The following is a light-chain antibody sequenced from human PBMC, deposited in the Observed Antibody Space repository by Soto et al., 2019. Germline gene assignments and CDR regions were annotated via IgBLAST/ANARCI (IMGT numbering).Light chain of an antibody. CDR3: QQYQTYSQ. J-gene: IGKJ1*01. Sequence: DLQMTQSPSTLSASVGDRVTITCRASQSINTWLAWYQLKPGRAPKLLISKASTLESGVSSRFSGSGSGTEFTLTISSLQPDDFASYYCQQYQTYSQFGQGTKVEIK. CDR1: QSINTW. V-gene: IGKV1-5*03. CDR2: KAS.